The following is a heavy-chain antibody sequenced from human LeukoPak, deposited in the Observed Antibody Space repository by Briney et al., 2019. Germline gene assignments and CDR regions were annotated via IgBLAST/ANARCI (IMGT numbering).Heavy chain of an antibody. J-gene: IGHJ4*02. CDR3: ARPWELLSAFDY. Sequence: GGSLRLSCAASGFTFTNYWMSWVRQAPGKGLEWVANIKRDGSEKYFVDSVRGRFTISRDNAKNSLYLQMNSLRAEDTAVYYCARPWELLSAFDYWGQGALVTVSS. CDR1: GFTFTNYW. V-gene: IGHV3-7*01. D-gene: IGHD1-26*01. CDR2: IKRDGSEK.